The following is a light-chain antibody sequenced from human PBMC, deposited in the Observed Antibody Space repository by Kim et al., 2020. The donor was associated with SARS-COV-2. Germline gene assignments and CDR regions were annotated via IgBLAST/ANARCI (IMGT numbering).Light chain of an antibody. Sequence: EIVLTQSPGTLSLSPGERATLSCRTSQSVSTYLAWYQQRPGQAPRLLIFGASSRATGIPDRFSGSWSGTDFTLTISRLEPEDLAVYYCQQYDSSPRTFGQGTKVDIK. CDR2: GAS. J-gene: IGKJ1*01. CDR3: QQYDSSPRT. V-gene: IGKV3-20*01. CDR1: QSVSTY.